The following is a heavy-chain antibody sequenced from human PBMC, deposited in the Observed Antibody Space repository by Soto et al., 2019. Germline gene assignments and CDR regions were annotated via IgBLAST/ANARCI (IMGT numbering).Heavy chain of an antibody. J-gene: IGHJ5*02. V-gene: IGHV4-4*02. Sequence: PSETLSLTCGVSGGTVASSHWWSWVRQSPGGGLEWIGNVYHTGDTNFNPSLQSRVTISVDKSNNQFSLRLNSLPAADTAVYFCAREIVTAGGNNYFDPWGPGTLVTVSS. D-gene: IGHD2-21*02. CDR2: VYHTGDT. CDR3: AREIVTAGGNNYFDP. CDR1: GGTVASSHW.